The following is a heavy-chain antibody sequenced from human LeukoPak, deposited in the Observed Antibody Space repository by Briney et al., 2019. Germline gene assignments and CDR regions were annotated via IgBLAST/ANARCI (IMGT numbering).Heavy chain of an antibody. CDR1: GFTFSSYG. Sequence: GGSLRLSCAASGFTFSSYGMSWVRQAPGKGLEWVSAISGSGGSIYYADPVKGRFTISRDNSKNTLYLQMNSLRAEDTAVYYCARGGGYSYGSFDYWGQGTLVTVSS. D-gene: IGHD5-18*01. V-gene: IGHV3-23*01. CDR2: ISGSGGSI. CDR3: ARGGGYSYGSFDY. J-gene: IGHJ4*02.